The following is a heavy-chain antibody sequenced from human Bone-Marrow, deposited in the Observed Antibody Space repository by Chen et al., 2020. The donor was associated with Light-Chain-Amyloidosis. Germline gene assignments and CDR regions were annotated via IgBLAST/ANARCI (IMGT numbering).Heavy chain of an antibody. D-gene: IGHD3-22*01. Sequence: QVQLRQWGAGLLKPSETLSLTCAVYGGSFSDYSWTWIRQSPGTGLEWIGKITHSGSTKYNSSLKSRVTMSVDTSKNQFSLKMNSVTAADTAVYYCVRDTYDSSTYYTYRSMDVWGQGTTVTVSS. CDR2: ITHSGST. CDR3: VRDTYDSSTYYTYRSMDV. CDR1: GGSFSDYS. V-gene: IGHV4-34*01. J-gene: IGHJ6*02.